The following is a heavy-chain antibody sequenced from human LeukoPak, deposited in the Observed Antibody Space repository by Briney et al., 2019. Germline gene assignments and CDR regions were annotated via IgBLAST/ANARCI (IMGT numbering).Heavy chain of an antibody. Sequence: GGSLRLSCAVSGFTFSSYSMNWVRQAPGKGLEWVSYISISSNTIYYADSVKGRFTISRDNAKNSLYLQMNSLRAEDTAVYYCAKSAVRGVPVLGNWGQGTLVTVSS. CDR1: GFTFSSYS. CDR2: ISISSNTI. V-gene: IGHV3-48*04. CDR3: AKSAVRGVPVLGN. D-gene: IGHD3-3*01. J-gene: IGHJ4*02.